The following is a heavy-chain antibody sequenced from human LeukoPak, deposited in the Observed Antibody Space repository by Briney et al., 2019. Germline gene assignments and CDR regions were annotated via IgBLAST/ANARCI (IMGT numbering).Heavy chain of an antibody. CDR2: ITGSGTST. V-gene: IGHV3-23*01. J-gene: IGHJ4*02. CDR3: VIWGDYDVLTGYYVPDY. CDR1: GFTFSNYA. Sequence: GGSLRLSCVASGFTFSNYAMSWVRQAPGKGLEWVSAITGSGTSTYYADSLKGRFTISRDNSKNPVFLQMNSLRHEDTAIYYCVIWGDYDVLTGYYVPDYWGQGTLVTVSS. D-gene: IGHD3-9*01.